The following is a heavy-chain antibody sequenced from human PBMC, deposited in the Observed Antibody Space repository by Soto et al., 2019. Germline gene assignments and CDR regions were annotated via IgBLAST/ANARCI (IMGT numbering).Heavy chain of an antibody. D-gene: IGHD6-19*01. J-gene: IGHJ4*02. V-gene: IGHV3-7*01. CDR2: TRQDGGQS. CDR1: GFTLSSYW. CDR3: VRDGCTGWHFDS. Sequence: EVQLVESGGRLVQPGGSLRLSCEASGFTLSSYWMSWIRQAPGKGLEWVANTRQDGGQSYLVDSVQGRFTISRDNAKKSVYLQMNSLRAEDXAVYYCVRDGCTGWHFDSWGQGTLVTVSS.